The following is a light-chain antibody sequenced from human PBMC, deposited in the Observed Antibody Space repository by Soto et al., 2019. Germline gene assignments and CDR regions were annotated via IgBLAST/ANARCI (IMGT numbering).Light chain of an antibody. CDR3: QQSTT. CDR1: QSVSSSD. Sequence: EIVLTQSPGTLSLSPGEGATLSCTARQSVSSSDLAWYQQKPGQAPRLLIHGASSRATDIPDRFSGSGSGTYFTLTISRLEPEDFVVYYCQQSTTFGHGTKVEIK. CDR2: GAS. J-gene: IGKJ1*01. V-gene: IGKV3-20*01.